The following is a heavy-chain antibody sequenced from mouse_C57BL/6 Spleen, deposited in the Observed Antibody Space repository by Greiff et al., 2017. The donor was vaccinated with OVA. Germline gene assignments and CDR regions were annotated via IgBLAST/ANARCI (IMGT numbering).Heavy chain of an antibody. CDR3: ARGGTTVVATGGYYFDY. J-gene: IGHJ2*01. Sequence: QVQLKESGAELARPGASVKLSCKASGYTFTSYGISWVKQRTGQGLEWIGEIYPRSGNTYYNEKFKGKATLTADKSSSTAYMELRSLTSEDSAVYFCARGGTTVVATGGYYFDYWGQGTTLTVSS. CDR1: GYTFTSYG. CDR2: IYPRSGNT. V-gene: IGHV1-81*01. D-gene: IGHD1-1*01.